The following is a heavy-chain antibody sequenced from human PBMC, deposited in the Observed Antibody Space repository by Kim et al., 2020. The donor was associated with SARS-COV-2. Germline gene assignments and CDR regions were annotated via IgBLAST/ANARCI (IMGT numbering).Heavy chain of an antibody. CDR2: INWDGSNT. CDR3: TKAEKYYDNSGHFAY. D-gene: IGHD3-22*01. J-gene: IGHJ4*02. CDR1: GFMFDDYT. Sequence: GGSLRLSCAASGFMFDDYTMHWVRQAPGKGLEWVSLINWDGSNTYYADSVKGRFTISRDNSKNSLFLQMKSLRTEDTALYYCTKAEKYYDNSGHFAYWGQGTLVTVSS. V-gene: IGHV3-43*01.